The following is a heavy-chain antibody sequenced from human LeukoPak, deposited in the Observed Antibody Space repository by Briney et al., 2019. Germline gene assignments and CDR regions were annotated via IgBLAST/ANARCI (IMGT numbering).Heavy chain of an antibody. CDR2: ISANNGDT. CDR3: ARESHVTREDS. CDR1: GYTFTSYG. Sequence: ASVKVSCKASGYTFTSYGISWVRQAPGQGLEWVGWISANNGDTDYAQKFQARVTMTTDTSTSTAYMELRSLRSDDTAVYYCARESHVTREDSWGQGTLVTVSS. J-gene: IGHJ4*02. D-gene: IGHD1-26*01. V-gene: IGHV1-18*01.